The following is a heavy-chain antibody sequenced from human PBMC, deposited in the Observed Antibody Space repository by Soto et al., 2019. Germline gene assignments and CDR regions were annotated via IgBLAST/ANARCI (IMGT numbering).Heavy chain of an antibody. D-gene: IGHD3-10*01. Sequence: RSQYYGKNRQPPGKGLEWIGSIYYSGSTYYNPSLKSRVTISVDTSKNQFSLKLSSVTAADTAVYYCARHLGLGPLVRYPAFDIWGQGTMVTVSS. CDR2: IYYSGST. CDR1: RSQY. J-gene: IGHJ3*02. V-gene: IGHV4-39*01. CDR3: ARHLGLGPLVRYPAFDI.